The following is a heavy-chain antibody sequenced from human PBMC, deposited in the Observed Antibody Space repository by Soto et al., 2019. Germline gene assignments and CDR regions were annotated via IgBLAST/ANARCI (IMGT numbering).Heavy chain of an antibody. V-gene: IGHV4-38-2*02. CDR3: ARVGSVAADDRRLYFDY. D-gene: IGHD6-13*01. Sequence: SETLSLTCSVSGYPISSDYYWGWVRQPPGKGLEWIGSIYQTGSTYYNPSLKGRVTMSVDTSKNHFALKLNYVTATDTAGYYCARVGSVAADDRRLYFDYWGQGTLVTVSS. J-gene: IGHJ4*02. CDR2: IYQTGST. CDR1: GYPISSDYY.